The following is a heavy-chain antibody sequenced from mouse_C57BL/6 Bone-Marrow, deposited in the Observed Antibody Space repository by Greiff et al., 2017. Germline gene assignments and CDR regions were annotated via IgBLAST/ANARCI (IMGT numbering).Heavy chain of an antibody. CDR2: IWRGGST. CDR3: AKNGRLGFAY. CDR1: GFSLTSYG. J-gene: IGHJ3*01. V-gene: IGHV2-5*01. Sequence: QVQLQQSGPGLVQPSQSLSITCTVSGFSLTSYGVHWVRQSPGKGLEWLGVIWRGGSTDYNAAFMSRLSITQDNSKSQVFVKMNSLQADDTAIYYCAKNGRLGFAYWGQGTLVTVSA. D-gene: IGHD6-2*01.